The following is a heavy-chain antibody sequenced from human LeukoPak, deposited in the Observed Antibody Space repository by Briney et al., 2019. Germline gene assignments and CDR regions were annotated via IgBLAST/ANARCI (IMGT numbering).Heavy chain of an antibody. CDR1: GFTFSGSA. CDR3: SRTSDIAWYFDL. D-gene: IGHD5-12*01. Sequence: GGSLRLSCAASGFTFSGSAMHWVRQASGKGLEWVGRVRSKDNGYAASYTASVKGRFTVSRDDSKNTAYLQMDSLKTEDTAAYFCSRTSDIAWYFDLWGRGTLVTVSS. V-gene: IGHV3-73*01. J-gene: IGHJ2*01. CDR2: VRSKDNGYAA.